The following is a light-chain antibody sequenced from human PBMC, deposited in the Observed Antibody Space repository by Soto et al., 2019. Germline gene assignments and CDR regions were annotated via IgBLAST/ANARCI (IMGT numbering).Light chain of an antibody. CDR3: SSYAGSNIFYV. J-gene: IGLJ1*01. CDR2: GVS. V-gene: IGLV2-8*01. CDR1: SSDVGGYNY. Sequence: QSALTQPPSASGSPGQSVTISCTGTSSDVGGYNYVSWYQQHPGKAPKLMIYGVSKRPSGVPDRFSGSKSGNTASLTVSGLQAEDEADYYCSSYAGSNIFYVFGTGTKVTVL.